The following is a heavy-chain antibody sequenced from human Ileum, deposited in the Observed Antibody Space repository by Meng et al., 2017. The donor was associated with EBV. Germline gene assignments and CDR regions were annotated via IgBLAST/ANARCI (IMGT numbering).Heavy chain of an antibody. CDR1: GGSSNGGNYY. V-gene: IGHV4-30-4*01. J-gene: IGHJ5*01. CDR2: IYYSGNT. Sequence: QVQLQESGPGLVKPSQTLSLTCAVSGGSSNGGNYYWSWIRQPPVKGLEWIGYIYYSGNTYYNPSLKSRVTISVDTSKNQFSLNLNSVTAADTAVYYCARDGGGGSGSYYRWFESWGQGTMVTVSS. CDR3: ARDGGGGSGSYYRWFES. D-gene: IGHD3-10*01.